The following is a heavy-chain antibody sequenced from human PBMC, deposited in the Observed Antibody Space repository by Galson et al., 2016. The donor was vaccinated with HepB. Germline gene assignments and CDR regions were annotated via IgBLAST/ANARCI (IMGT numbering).Heavy chain of an antibody. CDR2: ISLSGDST. D-gene: IGHD1-14*01. Sequence: SLRLSCAASGFNFSRFAMSWVRQAPGKGLEWVSGISLSGDSTDYAESVTGRFTISRDNSKSALYLQMNSLRAGDTAHYFCARYKVGVNSLDCWGQGTLVTVSS. CDR3: ARYKVGVNSLDC. CDR1: GFNFSRFA. J-gene: IGHJ4*02. V-gene: IGHV3-23*01.